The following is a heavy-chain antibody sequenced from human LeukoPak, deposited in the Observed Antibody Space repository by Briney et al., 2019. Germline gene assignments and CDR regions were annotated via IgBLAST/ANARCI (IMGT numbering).Heavy chain of an antibody. CDR2: ISGGGGYT. CDR3: AKNLFSGYDHNWFDP. CDR1: GFTFSNYA. Sequence: GGSLRLSCAASGFTFSNYAMNWVRQAPGKGLEWVSVISGGGGYTYYADSVKGRFTISRENSKNTLSLQMNSLRAEDTAVYYCAKNLFSGYDHNWFDPWGQGTLVTVSS. D-gene: IGHD5-12*01. V-gene: IGHV3-23*01. J-gene: IGHJ5*02.